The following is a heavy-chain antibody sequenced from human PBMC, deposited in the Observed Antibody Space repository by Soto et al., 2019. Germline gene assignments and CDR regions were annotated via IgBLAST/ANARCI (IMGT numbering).Heavy chain of an antibody. J-gene: IGHJ5*02. CDR2: ISHSGST. D-gene: IGHD3-16*02. Sequence: SETLSLTCAVSSGSISSGGYSWSWIRQSPGKGLEWIGYISHSGSTYYNPSLKSRVTISVDRSKNQFSLKLSSVTAADTAVYYCARLLLSRVDFDHWGQGTLVTVSS. CDR1: SGSISSGGYS. CDR3: ARLLLSRVDFDH. V-gene: IGHV4-30-2*06.